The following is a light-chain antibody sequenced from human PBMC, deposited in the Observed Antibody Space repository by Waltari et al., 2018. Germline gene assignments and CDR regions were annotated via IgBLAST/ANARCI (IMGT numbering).Light chain of an antibody. CDR2: NTP. CDR1: QSVSNK. Sequence: EIVMTQSPATLPVSPGERATLSCRSSQSVSNKLAWYQQKPGQAPRLIIYNTPGSVTGIPARFSGSGSGTEFTLTISSLQSEDFAVYHCQQYNNWPWTFGQGTKVEIK. V-gene: IGKV3-15*01. CDR3: QQYNNWPWT. J-gene: IGKJ1*01.